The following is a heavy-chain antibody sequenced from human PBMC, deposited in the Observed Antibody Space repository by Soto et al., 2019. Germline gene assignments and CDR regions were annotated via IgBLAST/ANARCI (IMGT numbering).Heavy chain of an antibody. J-gene: IGHJ4*02. CDR1: GGSISSSNW. V-gene: IGHV4-4*02. CDR2: IYHSGST. D-gene: IGHD6-19*01. Sequence: QVQLQESGPGLVKPSGTLSLTCAVSGGSISSSNWWSWVRQPPGKGLEWIGEIYHSGSTNYNPSLKSRVTISVDKSKNPFSLKLSSVTAADTAVYYCARTHKIEPPQWLVPLHFDYWGQGTLVTVSS. CDR3: ARTHKIEPPQWLVPLHFDY.